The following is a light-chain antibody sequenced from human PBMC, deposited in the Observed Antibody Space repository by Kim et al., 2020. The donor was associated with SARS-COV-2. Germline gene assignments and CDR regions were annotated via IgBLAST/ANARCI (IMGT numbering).Light chain of an antibody. Sequence: QEITISCTETRRNVGDYNYVSWYQQHPGKAHKLMIYDVSKRPSGVSNRFSGSKSGNTASLTISGLQAEDEADYYCSSYTSSSTLVFGTGTKVTVL. J-gene: IGLJ1*01. CDR3: SSYTSSSTLV. CDR1: RRNVGDYNY. V-gene: IGLV2-14*04. CDR2: DVS.